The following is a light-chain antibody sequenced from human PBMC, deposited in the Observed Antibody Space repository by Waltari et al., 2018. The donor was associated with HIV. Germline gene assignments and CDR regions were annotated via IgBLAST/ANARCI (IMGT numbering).Light chain of an antibody. CDR1: SSDVGRYNL. J-gene: IGLJ2*01. CDR3: CSYAGSSIVV. V-gene: IGLV2-23*02. CDR2: EVS. Sequence: QSALTQPASVSGSPGQSITISCTGTSSDVGRYNLVSWYQQHPGKAPKPVIYEVSKRPSGVSNRFSGSKSGNTASLTISGLQAEDEADYYCCSYAGSSIVVFGGGTKLTVL.